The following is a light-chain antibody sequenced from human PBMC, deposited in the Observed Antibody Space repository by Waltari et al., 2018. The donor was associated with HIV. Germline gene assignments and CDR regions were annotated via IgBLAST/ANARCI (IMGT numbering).Light chain of an antibody. CDR1: TGAVTSGNY. CDR2: RTT. CDR3: LLYFGSIWV. V-gene: IGLV7-43*01. J-gene: IGLJ3*02. Sequence: QTVVTQEPSLTVSPGGTVTLTCASSTGAVTSGNYPSWFQQKPGQAPRALIYRTTNRHPWTPARFSASLLGDRPALTVSGVQPEDEADYYCLLYFGSIWVFGGGTKLTVL.